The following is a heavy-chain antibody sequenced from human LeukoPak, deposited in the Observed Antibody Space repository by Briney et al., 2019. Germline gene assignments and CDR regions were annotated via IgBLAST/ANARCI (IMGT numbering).Heavy chain of an antibody. V-gene: IGHV4-34*01. CDR2: INHSGST. CDR3: ARGRNYDFWSGYYIPALDY. Sequence: SETLSLTCAVYGGSFSGYYWSWIRQPPGKGLEWIGEINHSGSTNYNPSLKSRVTISVDTSKNQFSLKLSSVTAADTAVYYCARGRNYDFWSGYYIPALDYWGQGTLVTVSS. CDR1: GGSFSGYY. D-gene: IGHD3-3*01. J-gene: IGHJ4*02.